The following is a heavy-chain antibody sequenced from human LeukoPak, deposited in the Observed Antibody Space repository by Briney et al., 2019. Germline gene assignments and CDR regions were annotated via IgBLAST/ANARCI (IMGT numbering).Heavy chain of an antibody. CDR1: GYTFTSYA. J-gene: IGHJ4*02. CDR2: INTNTGNP. CDR3: ASSYCSGGHCYPQQTVYYFDF. D-gene: IGHD2-15*01. V-gene: IGHV7-4-1*02. Sequence: RASVKVSCKASGYTFTSYAMNWVRQAPGQGLEWMGWINTNTGNPTYAQGFTGRFVFSLDTSVSTAYLQISSLKAEDTAVYYCASSYCSGGHCYPQQTVYYFDFWGQGTLVTVSS.